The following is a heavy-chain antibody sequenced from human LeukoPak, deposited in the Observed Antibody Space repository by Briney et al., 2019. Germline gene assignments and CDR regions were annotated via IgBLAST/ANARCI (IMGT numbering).Heavy chain of an antibody. V-gene: IGHV4-34*01. D-gene: IGHD6-6*01. J-gene: IGHJ4*02. Sequence: SETLSLTCAVYGGSFSGYYWSWIRQPPGKGLEWIGEINHSGSTNYNPSLKSRVTISVDTSKNQFSLKVSSVSAADTAVYYCAREDFSSASWGQGTLVTVSS. CDR3: AREDFSSAS. CDR1: GGSFSGYY. CDR2: INHSGST.